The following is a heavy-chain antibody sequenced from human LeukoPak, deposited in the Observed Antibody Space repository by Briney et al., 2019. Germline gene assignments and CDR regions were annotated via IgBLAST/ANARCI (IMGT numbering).Heavy chain of an antibody. D-gene: IGHD2-21*01. CDR3: ARHFRHIEYFDY. CDR2: IWYDGSNI. J-gene: IGHJ4*02. Sequence: GGSLRLSCAASGFTFSSYWMSWVRQAPGKGLEWVSVIWYDGSNIYYADSVKGRFTISRDNSKNTLYLQMNSLRVEDTAVYYCARHFRHIEYFDYWGQGTLVTVSS. V-gene: IGHV3-33*08. CDR1: GFTFSSYW.